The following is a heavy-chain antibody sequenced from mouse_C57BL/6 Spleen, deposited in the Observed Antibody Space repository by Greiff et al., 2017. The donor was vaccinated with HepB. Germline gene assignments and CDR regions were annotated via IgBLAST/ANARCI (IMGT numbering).Heavy chain of an antibody. J-gene: IGHJ4*01. V-gene: IGHV1-72*01. CDR2: IDPNSGGT. D-gene: IGHD1-1*01. CDR1: GYTFTSYW. Sequence: QVQLKQPGAELVKPGASVKLSCKASGYTFTSYWMHWVKQRPGRGLEWIGRIDPNSGGTKYNEKFKSKATLTVDKPSSTAYMQLSSLTSEDSAVYYCARWITTVVATDYAMDYWGQGASVTVSS. CDR3: ARWITTVVATDYAMDY.